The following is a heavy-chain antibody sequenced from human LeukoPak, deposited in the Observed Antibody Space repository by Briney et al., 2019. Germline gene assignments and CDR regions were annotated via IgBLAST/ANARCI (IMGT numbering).Heavy chain of an antibody. CDR1: GFTYSSYW. CDR3: TRDYRGTFDY. Sequence: GGSLRLSCVASGFTYSSYWMSWVRQAPGKGLEWVANIKQDGSEKNYVDSVRGRFTISRDNAKNSLYLQMNSLRAEDTAVYYCTRDYRGTFDYWGQGTLVTVSS. J-gene: IGHJ4*02. CDR2: IKQDGSEK. D-gene: IGHD1-26*01. V-gene: IGHV3-7*03.